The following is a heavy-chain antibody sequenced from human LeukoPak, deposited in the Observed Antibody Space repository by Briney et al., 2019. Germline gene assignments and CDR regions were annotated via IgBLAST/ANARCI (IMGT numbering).Heavy chain of an antibody. CDR1: GGSINSGDYF. Sequence: PSQTLSLTCTISGGSINSGDYFWSWIRQPPGKGLEWIGYIYYSGIPYYNPSLKSRVTISVDTSKIQFSLKLNSVIAADTAVYYCARETASNAFDIWGLGTLVTVSS. V-gene: IGHV4-30-4*08. J-gene: IGHJ3*02. CDR3: ARETASNAFDI. CDR2: IYYSGIP.